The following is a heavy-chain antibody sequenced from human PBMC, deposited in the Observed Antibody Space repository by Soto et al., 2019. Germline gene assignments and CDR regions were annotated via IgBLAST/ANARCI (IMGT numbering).Heavy chain of an antibody. CDR3: AREVAVAGTIWFDP. CDR1: GGTFSSYA. J-gene: IGHJ5*02. D-gene: IGHD6-19*01. Sequence: SVKVSCKASGGTFSSYAISWVRQAPGQGLEWMGGIIPIFGTANYAQKFQGRVTITADESTSTAYMELSSLRSEDTAVYYCAREVAVAGTIWFDPWGQGTLVTVSS. CDR2: IIPIFGTA. V-gene: IGHV1-69*13.